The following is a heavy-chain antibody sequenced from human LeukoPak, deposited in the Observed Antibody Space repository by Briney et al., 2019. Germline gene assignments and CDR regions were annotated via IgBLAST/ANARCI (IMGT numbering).Heavy chain of an antibody. Sequence: SETLSLTCTVSAYSISSGYYWGWIRQPPGKGLEWIGSIYHSGNTYYNPSLKSRVTMSVDTSKNQFSLNLRSVTAADTAVYYCARGANVGSNWGQGTLVTVSS. J-gene: IGHJ4*02. CDR1: AYSISSGYY. CDR3: ARGANVGSN. CDR2: IYHSGNT. V-gene: IGHV4-38-2*02. D-gene: IGHD1-26*01.